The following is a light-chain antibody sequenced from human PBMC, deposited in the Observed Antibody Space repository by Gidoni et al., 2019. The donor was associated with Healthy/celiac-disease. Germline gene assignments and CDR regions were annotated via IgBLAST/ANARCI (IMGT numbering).Light chain of an antibody. Sequence: SVLPPPPSVSGAPGQTVTISCTGSSSNIGAGYDVHWYQQLPGTAPKLLIYGNSNRPSGVPDRFSGSKSGTSASLAITGLQAEDEADYYCQSYDSSLSGWVFSGGTKLTVL. CDR2: GNS. CDR3: QSYDSSLSGWV. V-gene: IGLV1-40*01. J-gene: IGLJ3*02. CDR1: SSNIGAGYD.